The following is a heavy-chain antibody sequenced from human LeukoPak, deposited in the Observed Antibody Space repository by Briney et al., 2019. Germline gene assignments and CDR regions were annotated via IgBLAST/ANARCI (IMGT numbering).Heavy chain of an antibody. D-gene: IGHD3-10*01. V-gene: IGHV3-64*01. CDR3: ARGEAKMYYYGSGTFDY. Sequence: PGGSLRLSCAASRFTFSSYAMHWVRQAPGKGLEYVSAISSNGGSTYYANSVKGRFTISRDNSKNTLYLQMGSLRAEDMAVYYCARGEAKMYYYGSGTFDYWGQGTLVTVSS. CDR2: ISSNGGST. CDR1: RFTFSSYA. J-gene: IGHJ4*02.